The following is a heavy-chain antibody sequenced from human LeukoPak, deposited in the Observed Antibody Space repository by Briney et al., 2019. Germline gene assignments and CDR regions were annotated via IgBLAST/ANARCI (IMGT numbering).Heavy chain of an antibody. CDR2: IYYSGST. V-gene: IGHV4-59*08. J-gene: IGHJ3*02. Sequence: SETLSLTCTVSGGSISSYYWSWIRQPPGKGLEWIGYIYYSGSTNYNPSLKSRVTMSVDKSRNHLSLTLSSVTAADTAVYYCARHDSFLFDIWGQGTMVTVSS. CDR3: ARHDSFLFDI. CDR1: GGSISSYY. D-gene: IGHD2-21*02.